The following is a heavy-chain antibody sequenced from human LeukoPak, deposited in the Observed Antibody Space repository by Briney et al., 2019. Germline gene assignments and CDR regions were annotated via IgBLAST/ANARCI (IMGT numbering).Heavy chain of an antibody. Sequence: GESLKISCKGSGYSFTSYWIGWVRQMPGKGLEWMGIIYPGDSDTRYSPSFQGQVTISADKSISTAYLQWSSLKASDTAMYYCARAMGYMGATNPGYSDYWGQGTLVTVSS. J-gene: IGHJ4*02. V-gene: IGHV5-51*01. CDR1: GYSFTSYW. D-gene: IGHD1-26*01. CDR2: IYPGDSDT. CDR3: ARAMGYMGATNPGYSDY.